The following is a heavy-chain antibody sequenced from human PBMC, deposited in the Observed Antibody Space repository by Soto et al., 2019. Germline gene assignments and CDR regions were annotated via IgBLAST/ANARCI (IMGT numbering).Heavy chain of an antibody. CDR3: ARELNTESSTYYSFAY. CDR1: GYSFSAYG. J-gene: IGHJ4*02. D-gene: IGHD2-2*01. CDR2: VSTNNANT. V-gene: IGHV1-18*01. Sequence: VASVKVSCKTSGYSFSAYGLAWLRQAPGQRPEWMGWVSTNNANTNYAQKFQGRVTMTTDTSTTTTYMELRSLRSDDTAVYYCARELNTESSTYYSFAYWGQGTLVTDS.